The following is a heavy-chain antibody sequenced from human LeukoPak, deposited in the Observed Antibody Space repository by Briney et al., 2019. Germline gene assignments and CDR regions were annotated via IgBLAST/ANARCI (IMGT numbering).Heavy chain of an antibody. Sequence: PGGSLRLSCAASGFTFSSYAMSWVRQAPGKGLEWVSAISGSGGSTYYADSVKGWFTISRDNSKNTLYLQMNSLRAEDTAVYYCAGVWFGELLSGFDYWGQGTLVTVSS. CDR2: ISGSGGST. CDR3: AGVWFGELLSGFDY. CDR1: GFTFSSYA. V-gene: IGHV3-23*01. D-gene: IGHD3-10*01. J-gene: IGHJ4*02.